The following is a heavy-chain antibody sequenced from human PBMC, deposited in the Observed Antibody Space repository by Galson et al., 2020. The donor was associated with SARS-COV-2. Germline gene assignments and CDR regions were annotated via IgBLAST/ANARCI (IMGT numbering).Heavy chain of an antibody. D-gene: IGHD3-10*01. J-gene: IGHJ5*02. CDR3: ARGFEGSGTYWGWFDP. Sequence: SETLSLTCTVSGGSITTGTFNWSRLRQHPGQGREWIGYISYSGSTYYNPPLRSRVALSADTSKSQFSLKLNSATSADTAIYYCARGFEGSGTYWGWFDPWGQGTLVTVSS. CDR2: ISYSGST. CDR1: GGSITTGTFN. V-gene: IGHV4-31*03.